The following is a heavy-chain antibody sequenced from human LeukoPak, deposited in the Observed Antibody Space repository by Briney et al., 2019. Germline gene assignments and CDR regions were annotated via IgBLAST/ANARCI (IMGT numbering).Heavy chain of an antibody. Sequence: SETLSLTCTVSGGSISSYYWSWLRQPAGKGLEWIGRIYTSGSTNYNPSLKSRVTISVDTSKNQFSLKLSSVTAADTAVYYCAREIPVCSGGSCYGNYYYYYYMDVWGKGTTVTISS. CDR3: AREIPVCSGGSCYGNYYYYYYMDV. CDR2: IYTSGST. CDR1: GGSISSYY. D-gene: IGHD2-15*01. J-gene: IGHJ6*03. V-gene: IGHV4-4*07.